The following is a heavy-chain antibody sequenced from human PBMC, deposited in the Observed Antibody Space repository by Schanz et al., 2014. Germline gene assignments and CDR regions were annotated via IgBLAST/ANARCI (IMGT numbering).Heavy chain of an antibody. J-gene: IGHJ4*02. CDR1: GSTFTSYG. CDR3: ARANYRRKINFDY. D-gene: IGHD3-10*01. Sequence: QVQLVEPGGGVVPFGRSLRLSCVASGSTFTSYGMHWVLQAPGKGLEWVAVIWYDENNKYYADSVKGRFTMSRDNSKNTLYLQMNSLRAEDTAVYYCARANYRRKINFDYWGRGTLVTVSS. V-gene: IGHV3-33*01. CDR2: IWYDENNK.